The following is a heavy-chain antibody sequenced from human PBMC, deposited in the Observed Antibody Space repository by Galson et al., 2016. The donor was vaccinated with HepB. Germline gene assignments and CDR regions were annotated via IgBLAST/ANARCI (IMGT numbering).Heavy chain of an antibody. V-gene: IGHV3-30-3*01. J-gene: IGHJ3*02. CDR1: GFTFSNYP. Sequence: SLRLSCAASGFTFSNYPMHWVRQAPGKGLEWVTVISYDGSNKYYADSVKGRFTISRDNSKNTLYLQMNSLRAEDTAMYYCASLIVVVTASDAFDIWGQGTMVTVSS. D-gene: IGHD2-21*02. CDR3: ASLIVVVTASDAFDI. CDR2: ISYDGSNK.